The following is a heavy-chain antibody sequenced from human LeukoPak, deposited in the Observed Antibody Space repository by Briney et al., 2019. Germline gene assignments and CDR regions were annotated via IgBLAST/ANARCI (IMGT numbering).Heavy chain of an antibody. CDR3: AKGPAEVPAAMNDY. Sequence: GRSLRLSCAASGFTFSSYAMSWVRQAPGKGLGWVSAISGSGGSTYYADSVKGRFTISRDNSKNTLYLQMNSLRAEDTAVYYCAKGPAEVPAAMNDYWGQGTLVTVSS. J-gene: IGHJ4*02. CDR2: ISGSGGST. V-gene: IGHV3-23*01. CDR1: GFTFSSYA. D-gene: IGHD2-2*01.